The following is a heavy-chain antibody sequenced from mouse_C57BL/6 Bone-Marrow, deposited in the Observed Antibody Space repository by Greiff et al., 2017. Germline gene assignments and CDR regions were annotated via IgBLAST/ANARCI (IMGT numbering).Heavy chain of an antibody. CDR2: IDPENGDT. J-gene: IGHJ3*01. CDR3: TTGLLLN. Sequence: VQLQQSGAELVRPGASVTLSCTASGFNIKDDYMHWVKQRPEQGLEWIGWIDPENGDTEYASKFQGKATITADTSSNTAYLQLSSLTSEDTAVDYCTTGLLLNWGQGTLVTVSA. V-gene: IGHV14-4*01. CDR1: GFNIKDDY. D-gene: IGHD2-3*01.